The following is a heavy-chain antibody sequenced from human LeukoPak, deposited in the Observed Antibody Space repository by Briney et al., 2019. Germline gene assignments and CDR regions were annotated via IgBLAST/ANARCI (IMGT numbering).Heavy chain of an antibody. CDR3: ARDMGGILTGYYPAYFDY. Sequence: PGGSLRLSCAASGFTFSSYSMNWVRQAPGKGLEWVSSISSSSSYIYYADSVKGRFTISRDNAKNLLYLQMNSLRAEDTAVYYCARDMGGILTGYYPAYFDYWGQGTLVTVSS. CDR1: GFTFSSYS. V-gene: IGHV3-21*01. CDR2: ISSSSSYI. D-gene: IGHD3-9*01. J-gene: IGHJ4*02.